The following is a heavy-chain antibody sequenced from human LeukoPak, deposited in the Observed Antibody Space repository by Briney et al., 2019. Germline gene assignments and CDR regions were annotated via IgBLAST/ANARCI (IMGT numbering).Heavy chain of an antibody. CDR1: GGSISSSSYY. J-gene: IGHJ4*02. D-gene: IGHD6-13*01. CDR3: ARHNPYSSSWPFFDY. CDR2: IYYSGST. Sequence: SETLSLTCTVSGGSISSSSYYWGWIRQPPGKGLEWIGSIYYSGSTYYNPSLKSRVTISVATSKNQFSLKLSSVTAADTAVYYCARHNPYSSSWPFFDYWGQGTLVTISS. V-gene: IGHV4-39*01.